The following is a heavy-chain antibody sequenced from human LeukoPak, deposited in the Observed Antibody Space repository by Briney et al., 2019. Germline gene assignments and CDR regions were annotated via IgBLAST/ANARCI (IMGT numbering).Heavy chain of an antibody. CDR2: TYYRSKWYN. V-gene: IGHV6-1*01. CDR3: ASSKLPQVQLADYYMDV. CDR1: GDSVSSNSAA. D-gene: IGHD2-2*01. Sequence: SQTLSLTCAISGDSVSSNSAAWNWIRQSPSRGLEWLGRTYYRSKWYNDYAVSVKSRITINPDTSKNQFSLQLNSVTPEDTAVYYCASSKLPQVQLADYYMDVWGKGTTVTVSS. J-gene: IGHJ6*03.